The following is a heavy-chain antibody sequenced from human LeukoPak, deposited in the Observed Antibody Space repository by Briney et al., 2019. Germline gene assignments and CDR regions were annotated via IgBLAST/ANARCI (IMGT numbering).Heavy chain of an antibody. CDR1: GFTFSSYG. Sequence: PGGSLRLSCAASGFTFSSYGMSWVRQAPGKGLEWVSAISGSGGSTYYADSVKGRFTISRDNSKNTLYLQMNSLRAEDTAVYYCAKVYNMVRGVIHYWGQGTLVTVSS. J-gene: IGHJ4*02. V-gene: IGHV3-23*01. CDR3: AKVYNMVRGVIHY. D-gene: IGHD3-10*01. CDR2: ISGSGGST.